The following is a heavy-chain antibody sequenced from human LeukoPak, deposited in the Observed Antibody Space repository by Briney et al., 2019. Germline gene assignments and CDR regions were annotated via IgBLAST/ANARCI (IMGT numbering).Heavy chain of an antibody. J-gene: IGHJ4*02. CDR1: GFTFSSYS. CDR3: ARDDDGGYDSYYFDY. D-gene: IGHD5-12*01. Sequence: GGSLRLSCAASGFTFSSYSMNWVCQAPGKGLEWVSSISSYISYTYYADSVKGRFTISRDNAKNSLYLQMNSLRAEDTAVYYCARDDDGGYDSYYFDYWGQGTLVTVSS. V-gene: IGHV3-21*01. CDR2: ISSYISYT.